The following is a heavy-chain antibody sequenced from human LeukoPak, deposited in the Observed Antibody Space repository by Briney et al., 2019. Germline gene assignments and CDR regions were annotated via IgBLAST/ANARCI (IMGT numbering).Heavy chain of an antibody. J-gene: IGHJ4*02. CDR3: LRGDRRDY. Sequence: GGSLRLSCAASGFSFSGFWMSWVRQAPGKGLEWVANIKQDGSETYSVDSVKGRFIISRDNAKNSLFLQMNSLRVEDTAVYYCLRGDRRDYWGQGTLVTVSS. CDR2: IKQDGSET. CDR1: GFSFSGFW. V-gene: IGHV3-7*01.